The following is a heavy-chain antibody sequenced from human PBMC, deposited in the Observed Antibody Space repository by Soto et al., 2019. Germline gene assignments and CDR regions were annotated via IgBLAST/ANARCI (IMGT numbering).Heavy chain of an antibody. Sequence: GGSLRLSCAASGFSFSNAWMSWVRQLPGKGLEWVGHIKSKTDGGTADYAAPVKGRFTISRDDSKNTLYLQMNSLKTEDTAMFYCTTLNYGVDVWDQGTTVTVSS. CDR1: GFSFSNAW. V-gene: IGHV3-15*01. CDR3: TTLNYGVDV. CDR2: IKSKTDGGTA. J-gene: IGHJ6*02.